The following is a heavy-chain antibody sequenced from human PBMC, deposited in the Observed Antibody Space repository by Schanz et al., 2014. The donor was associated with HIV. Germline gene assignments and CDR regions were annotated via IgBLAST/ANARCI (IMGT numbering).Heavy chain of an antibody. D-gene: IGHD2-2*01. CDR3: AKVGRIYSTTWIDY. CDR1: GLPFSTYA. V-gene: IGHV3-30*18. Sequence: VQLLESGGGLVQPGGSLRLSCTASGLPFSTYAMSWVRQAPGKGLEWVAVISYDGSIEYYADSVKGRFTISRDNSKNTLYLQMNSLRSEDTAVYYCAKVGRIYSTTWIDYWGQGTLVTVSS. J-gene: IGHJ4*02. CDR2: ISYDGSIE.